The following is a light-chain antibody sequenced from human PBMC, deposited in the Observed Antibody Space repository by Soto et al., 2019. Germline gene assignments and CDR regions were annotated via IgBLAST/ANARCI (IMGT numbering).Light chain of an antibody. Sequence: QSALTQPASVSGSPGQSITISCTGTSSDVGGSNYVSWYQQHPGKAPKLMIYEVSNRPSGVSNRFSGSKSGNTASLTISGLQAEDEADYYCSSYTSSSIDYVFGTGTKLTV. CDR3: SSYTSSSIDYV. J-gene: IGLJ1*01. CDR2: EVS. V-gene: IGLV2-14*01. CDR1: SSDVGGSNY.